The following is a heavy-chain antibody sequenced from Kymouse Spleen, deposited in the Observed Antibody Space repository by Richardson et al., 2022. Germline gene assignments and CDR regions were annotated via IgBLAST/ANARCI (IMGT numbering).Heavy chain of an antibody. CDR1: GGSISSSSYY. J-gene: IGHJ5*02. CDR2: IYYSGST. CDR3: ARQGLWGSGSYYIFNWFDP. V-gene: IGHV4-39*01. D-gene: IGHD3-10*01. Sequence: QLQLQESGPGLVKPSETLSLTCTVSGGSISSSSYYWGWIRQPPGKGLEWIGSIYYSGSTYYNPSLKSRVTISVDTSKNQFSLKLSSVTAADTAVYYCARQGLWGSGSYYIFNWFDPWGQGTLVTVSS.